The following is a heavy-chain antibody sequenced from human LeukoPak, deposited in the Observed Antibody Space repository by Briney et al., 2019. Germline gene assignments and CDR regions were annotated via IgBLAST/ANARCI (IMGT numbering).Heavy chain of an antibody. Sequence: PGGSLRLSCAASGFTFSSYWMSWVRQAPGKGLEWVANIKQDGSEKYYVDSVKGRFTISRDNAKNSLYLQMNSLRAEDTAVYYCARSSGVWSGYYSLDYWGQGTLVTVSS. CDR2: IKQDGSEK. CDR1: GFTFSSYW. J-gene: IGHJ4*02. D-gene: IGHD3-3*01. CDR3: ARSSGVWSGYYSLDY. V-gene: IGHV3-7*01.